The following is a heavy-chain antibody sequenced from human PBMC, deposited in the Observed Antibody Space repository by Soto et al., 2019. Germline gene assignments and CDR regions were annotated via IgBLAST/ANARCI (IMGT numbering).Heavy chain of an antibody. V-gene: IGHV4-31*03. CDR3: SRERGADGYYSGMDV. Sequence: QVQLQESGPGLVKPSQTLSLTCTVSGGSISSGPYYWTWIRQHPRKDLEWIGYIYNSRNTYYNPSLEGRVTISVDTSKKQFFLTVSSVTAADTAVYYCSRERGADGYYSGMDVWGQGTTVTVSS. CDR2: IYNSRNT. D-gene: IGHD3-10*01. CDR1: GGSISSGPYY. J-gene: IGHJ6*02.